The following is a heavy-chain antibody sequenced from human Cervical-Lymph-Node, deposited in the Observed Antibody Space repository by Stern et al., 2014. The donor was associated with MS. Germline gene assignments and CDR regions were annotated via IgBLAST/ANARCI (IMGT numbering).Heavy chain of an antibody. D-gene: IGHD4-11*01. CDR1: GYTFTNHD. CDR2: INPYSGNT. V-gene: IGHV1-8*02. J-gene: IGHJ4*02. CDR3: ARGPPLPDYSHSVDY. Sequence: QVQLGQSGAEVRKPGASVKVSCKASGYTFTNHDINWLRQATGQGPEWMGWINPYSGNTGFAQKFQGRVTLTSNTSISTAFMDLLSLRSEDTAVYFCARGPPLPDYSHSVDYWGQGTLVTVSS.